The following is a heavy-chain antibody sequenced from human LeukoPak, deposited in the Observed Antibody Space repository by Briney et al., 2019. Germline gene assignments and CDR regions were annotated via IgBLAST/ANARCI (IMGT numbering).Heavy chain of an antibody. CDR3: ARDDSSSWYSYYYYGMDV. Sequence: ASVKVSCKAAGYTFTGYGITWVRLAPGQGLEWVGWISTYNGNTNYAQKVQGRVTLTTDTSTSTAYMELSSLRSEDTAVYYCARDDSSSWYSYYYYGMDVWGQGTTVTVSS. CDR2: ISTYNGNT. V-gene: IGHV1-18*01. CDR1: GYTFTGYG. J-gene: IGHJ6*02. D-gene: IGHD6-13*01.